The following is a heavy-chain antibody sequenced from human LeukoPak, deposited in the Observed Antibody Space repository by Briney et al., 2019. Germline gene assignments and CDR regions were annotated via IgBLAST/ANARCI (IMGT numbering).Heavy chain of an antibody. CDR2: TYYRSKWYN. Sequence: SQTLSLTCAISGDSVSSNSAAWNWIRQSPSRGLEWLGRTYYRSKWYNDYAVSVKSRITINPDTSKNQFSLQLNSVTPEDTAVYSCPRAGGLVGNFDYWGKETLVTVSS. CDR3: PRAGGLVGNFDY. D-gene: IGHD3-10*01. CDR1: GDSVSSNSAA. J-gene: IGHJ4*02. V-gene: IGHV6-1*01.